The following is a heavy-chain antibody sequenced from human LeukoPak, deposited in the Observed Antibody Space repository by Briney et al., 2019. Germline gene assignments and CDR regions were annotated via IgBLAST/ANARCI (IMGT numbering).Heavy chain of an antibody. D-gene: IGHD3-16*01. CDR3: ARNVWVLSVLGFDY. V-gene: IGHV1-2*02. CDR1: GYTFTGYY. Sequence: ASVKVSCEASGYTFTGYYMHWVRQAPGQGREWMGWINPHSGGTNYAQKFQGRVTMTRDTSISTAYMELSRLRSDDTAVYYCARNVWVLSVLGFDYWGQGTLVTVSS. CDR2: INPHSGGT. J-gene: IGHJ4*02.